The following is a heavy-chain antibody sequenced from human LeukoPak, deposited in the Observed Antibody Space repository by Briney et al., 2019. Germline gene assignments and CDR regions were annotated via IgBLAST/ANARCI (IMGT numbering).Heavy chain of an antibody. D-gene: IGHD3-22*01. Sequence: SETLSLTCTVSGGSISSSSYYWGWIRQPPGKGLEWIGSTYYSGSTYYNPSLKSRVTISVDTSKNQFSLKLSSVTAADTAVYYCARPRSSGYYSGAFDIWGQGTMVTVSS. J-gene: IGHJ3*02. CDR1: GGSISSSSYY. V-gene: IGHV4-39*01. CDR3: ARPRSSGYYSGAFDI. CDR2: TYYSGST.